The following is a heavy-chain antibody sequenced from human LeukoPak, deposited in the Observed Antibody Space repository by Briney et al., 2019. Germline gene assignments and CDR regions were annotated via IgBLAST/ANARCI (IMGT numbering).Heavy chain of an antibody. D-gene: IGHD2-21*01. CDR3: ARVEMIDDAFDI. V-gene: IGHV3-53*01. Sequence: PGGSLRLSCAASGFTVCSNYMSRVRQAPGKGLEWVSVIYSGGSTYYADSVKGRFTISRDNSKNTLYLQMNSLRAEDTAVHYCARVEMIDDAFDIWGQGTMVTVSS. J-gene: IGHJ3*02. CDR2: IYSGGST. CDR1: GFTVCSNY.